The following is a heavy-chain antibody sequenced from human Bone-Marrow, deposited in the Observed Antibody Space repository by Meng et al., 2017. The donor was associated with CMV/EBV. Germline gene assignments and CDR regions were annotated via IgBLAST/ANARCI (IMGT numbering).Heavy chain of an antibody. CDR2: IYSGGSST. CDR1: GFTFSSYA. V-gene: IGHV3-23*03. CDR3: AKGRGYSYGYYFDY. J-gene: IGHJ4*02. D-gene: IGHD5-18*01. Sequence: GESLKISCAASGFTFSSYAMSWVRQAPGKGLEWVSVIYSGGSSTYYADSVKGRFTISRDNSKNTLYLQMNSLRAEDTAVYYCAKGRGYSYGYYFDYWGQGTLVTGSS.